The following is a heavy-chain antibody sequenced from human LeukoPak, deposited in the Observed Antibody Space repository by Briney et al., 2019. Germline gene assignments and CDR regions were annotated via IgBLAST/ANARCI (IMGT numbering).Heavy chain of an antibody. Sequence: GESLKISCKSSGYTFTSHWIGWVRQMPGKGLEWMGIIFPADSDTKYSPSFQGQVTISVDESINTAYLQWSDLEASDTAMYFCARTYSGSYYAAFDIWGQGTTVTVFS. V-gene: IGHV5-51*01. CDR1: GYTFTSHW. D-gene: IGHD1-26*01. CDR3: ARTYSGSYYAAFDI. J-gene: IGHJ3*02. CDR2: IFPADSDT.